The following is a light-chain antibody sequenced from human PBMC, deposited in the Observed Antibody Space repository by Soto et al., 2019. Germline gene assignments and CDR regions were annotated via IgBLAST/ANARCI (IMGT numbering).Light chain of an antibody. CDR2: DVS. CDR3: SSYTSSSTLRV. CDR1: SSDVGGYNY. V-gene: IGLV2-14*01. Sequence: QSALTQPASVSGSPGQSITISCTGTSSDVGGYNYVSWYQQHPGKAPKLMIYDVSNRPSGVSNRFSGCKSGNTASLTISGLQAEDEADYYCSSYTSSSTLRVFGGGTKLTVL. J-gene: IGLJ2*01.